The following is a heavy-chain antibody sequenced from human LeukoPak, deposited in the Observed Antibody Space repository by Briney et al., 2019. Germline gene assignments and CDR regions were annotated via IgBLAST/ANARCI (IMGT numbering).Heavy chain of an antibody. CDR3: ARCGYSYGYWYYYYMDV. Sequence: ASVKVSCKASGGTFSSYAISWVRRAPGQGLEWMGGIIPIFGTANYAQKFQGRVTITTDESTSTAYMELSSLRSEDTAVYYCARCGYSYGYWYYYYMDVWGKGTTVTVSS. D-gene: IGHD5-18*01. V-gene: IGHV1-69*05. CDR1: GGTFSSYA. J-gene: IGHJ6*03. CDR2: IIPIFGTA.